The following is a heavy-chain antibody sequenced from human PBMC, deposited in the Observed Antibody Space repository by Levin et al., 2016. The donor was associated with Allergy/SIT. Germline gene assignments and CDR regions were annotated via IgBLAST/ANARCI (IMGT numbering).Heavy chain of an antibody. CDR2: IYYGGNT. CDR1: GDSVSSNSYY. J-gene: IGHJ6*02. CDR3: ARLAVAATPWANFYGMEV. D-gene: IGHD6-13*01. Sequence: SETLSLTCTVSGDSVSSNSYYWGWIRQPPGKGLEWIGTIYYGGNTYYNPSLKSRVTISVDMSESQFSLKLYSVTAADTAVYYCARLAVAATPWANFYGMEVWGQGTTVTVSS. V-gene: IGHV4-39*01.